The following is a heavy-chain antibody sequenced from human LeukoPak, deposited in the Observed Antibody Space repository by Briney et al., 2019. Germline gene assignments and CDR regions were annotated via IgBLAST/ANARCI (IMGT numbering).Heavy chain of an antibody. CDR1: GFTFRSYA. CDR3: ARDRLVKAAVDAFDI. D-gene: IGHD2-21*01. Sequence: GGSLRLSCAASGFTFRSYAMGWVRQAPGKGLEWVSAISGSGGSTYYADSVKGRFIISRDNSKNTLYLQMNSLRAEDTAVYYCARDRLVKAAVDAFDIWGQGTMVTVSS. J-gene: IGHJ3*02. V-gene: IGHV3-23*01. CDR2: ISGSGGST.